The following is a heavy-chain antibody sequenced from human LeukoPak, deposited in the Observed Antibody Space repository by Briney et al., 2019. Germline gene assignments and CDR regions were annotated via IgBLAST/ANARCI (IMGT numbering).Heavy chain of an antibody. CDR1: GGSISSYY. Sequence: SETLSLTCTVSGGSISSYYWSWIRQPPGKGLEWTGYIYYSGSTNYNPSLKSRVTISVDTSKNQFSLKLSSVTAADTAVYYCASASGSSEFDYWGQGTLVTVSS. D-gene: IGHD1-26*01. V-gene: IGHV4-59*01. CDR3: ASASGSSEFDY. CDR2: IYYSGST. J-gene: IGHJ4*02.